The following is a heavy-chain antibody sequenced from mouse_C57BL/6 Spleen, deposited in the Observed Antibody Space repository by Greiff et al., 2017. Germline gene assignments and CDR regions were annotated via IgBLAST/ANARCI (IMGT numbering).Heavy chain of an antibody. CDR1: GYAFSSYW. V-gene: IGHV1-80*01. J-gene: IGHJ2*01. Sequence: VKLQQSGAELVKPGASVKISCKASGYAFSSYWMNWVKQRPGKGLEWIGQIYPGDGDTNYNGKFKGKATLTADKSSSTAYMQLSSLTSEDSAVYYGTRDYYGSSFYFDYWGQGTTLTVSS. CDR2: IYPGDGDT. D-gene: IGHD1-1*01. CDR3: TRDYYGSSFYFDY.